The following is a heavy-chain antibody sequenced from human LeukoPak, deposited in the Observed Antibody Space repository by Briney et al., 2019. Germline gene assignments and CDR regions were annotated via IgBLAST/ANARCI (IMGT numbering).Heavy chain of an antibody. CDR1: GFTFTEYW. Sequence: GSLRLSCAASGFTFTEYWMHWVRQTPGLGLVWVSRVNLDGTDTDYEDSVKGRFTISRDNTKNTVYLQMNSLRADDTAMYYCVRTNTGWYFDLWGRGTLVTVSS. CDR3: VRTNTGWYFDL. D-gene: IGHD1-14*01. CDR2: VNLDGTDT. J-gene: IGHJ2*01. V-gene: IGHV3-74*01.